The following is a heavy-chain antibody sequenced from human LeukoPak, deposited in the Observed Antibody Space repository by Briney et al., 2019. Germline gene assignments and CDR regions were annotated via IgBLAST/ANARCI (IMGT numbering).Heavy chain of an antibody. CDR2: ISAGGGST. CDR3: ATTVGATRGWLGY. J-gene: IGHJ4*02. CDR1: GFTFRTYG. V-gene: IGHV3-23*01. D-gene: IGHD1-26*01. Sequence: GGSLRLSCAASGFTFRTYGMSWVRQAPGKGLEWVSVISAGGGSTYYADSVKGRFTISRDTSKNTLYLQMNSLRAEDTAVYYCATTVGATRGWLGYWGQGSPVTVSS.